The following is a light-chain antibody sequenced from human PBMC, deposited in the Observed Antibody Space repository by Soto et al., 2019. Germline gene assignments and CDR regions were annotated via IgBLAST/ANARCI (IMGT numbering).Light chain of an antibody. CDR3: QQYITSPPRLT. V-gene: IGKV3-20*01. CDR1: QSVSRTY. J-gene: IGKJ4*02. CDR2: DVS. Sequence: EIVLTQSPGTLSLSPGERATLTCRASQSVSRTYLTWYQHKPDQAPRLLVFDVSTRATGIPDRFRGSGSGTDFTLTISRLEPEDFAVYYCQQYITSPPRLTFGGGTRVEMK.